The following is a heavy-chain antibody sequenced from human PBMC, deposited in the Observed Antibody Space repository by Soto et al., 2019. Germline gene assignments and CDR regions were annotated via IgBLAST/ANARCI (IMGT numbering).Heavy chain of an antibody. J-gene: IGHJ6*03. CDR1: GFTFSSYA. CDR2: TSGSGGST. D-gene: IGHD2-15*01. V-gene: IGHV3-23*01. Sequence: GGSLRLSCAASGFTFSSYAMSWVRQAPGKGLEWVSATSGSGGSTYYADSVKGRFTISRDNSKNTLYLQMNSLRAEDTAVYYCAKGVVAAIYYYYMDVWGKGTTVTVSS. CDR3: AKGVVAAIYYYYMDV.